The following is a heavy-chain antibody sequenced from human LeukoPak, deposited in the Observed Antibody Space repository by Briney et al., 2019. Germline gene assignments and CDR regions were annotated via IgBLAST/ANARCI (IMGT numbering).Heavy chain of an antibody. CDR2: INTRNGEP. J-gene: IGHJ2*01. D-gene: IGHD2-15*01. V-gene: IGHV7-4-1*02. Sequence: ASVKVSCKASGYTFTSYGISWVRQAPGQGLEWMGWINTRNGEPTYAQGFTGRFVFSLDTSVSAAFLQISSLKTEDSAIYYCTRDEGSRAWYSNFDVWGRGTLVTVSS. CDR3: TRDEGSRAWYSNFDV. CDR1: GYTFTSYG.